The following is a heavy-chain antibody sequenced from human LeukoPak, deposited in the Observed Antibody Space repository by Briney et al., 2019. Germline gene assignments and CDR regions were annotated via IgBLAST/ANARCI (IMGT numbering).Heavy chain of an antibody. CDR3: ARDSYYDFWSGYPWRYYYYGMDV. J-gene: IGHJ6*02. CDR1: GFTFSSYG. CDR2: IWYDGSNK. V-gene: IGHV3-33*01. Sequence: PGGSLRLSCAASGFTFSSYGMHWVRQAPGKGLEWVAVIWYDGSNKYYADSVKGRFTISRDNSKNTLYLQMNSLRAEDTAVYYCARDSYYDFWSGYPWRYYYYGMDVWGQGTTVTVSS. D-gene: IGHD3-3*01.